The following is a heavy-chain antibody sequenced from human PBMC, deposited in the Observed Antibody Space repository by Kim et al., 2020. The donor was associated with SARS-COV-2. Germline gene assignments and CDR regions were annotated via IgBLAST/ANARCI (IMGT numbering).Heavy chain of an antibody. D-gene: IGHD3-16*01. J-gene: IGHJ4*02. CDR1: GGSMNNYY. V-gene: IGHV4-59*13. CDR3: ARGLGGTIVSPGDY. CDR2: IYSNGKG. Sequence: SETLFLTCKVSGGSMNNYYWSWIRQFPGKGLEWVGYIYSNGKGHNNPALRNRVELSIDTPKNQLSLTVTSVSAADTAVYYCARGLGGTIVSPGDYWGQGIQVTVSS.